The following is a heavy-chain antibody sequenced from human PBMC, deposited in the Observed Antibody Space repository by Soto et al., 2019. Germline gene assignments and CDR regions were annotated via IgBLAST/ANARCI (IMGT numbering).Heavy chain of an antibody. J-gene: IGHJ4*02. CDR2: INGGNGDT. V-gene: IGHV1-3*01. D-gene: IGHD3-16*01. CDR3: ASHIWGTFPLDY. CDR1: GYTFTSYA. Sequence: QVQLVQSGAEVKKPGASVKVSCKTSGYTFTSYALHWVRQAPGQRLEWMGWINGGNGDTKYSQTFQGRVTINRDTSASTAYMELSSLTSEDTAVYYCASHIWGTFPLDYWGQGTLVTVSS.